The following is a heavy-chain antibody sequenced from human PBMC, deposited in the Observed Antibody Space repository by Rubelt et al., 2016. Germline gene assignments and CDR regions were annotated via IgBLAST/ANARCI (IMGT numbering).Heavy chain of an antibody. Sequence: GKGLEWLSYISSSSSYTKSADSVKGRFTISRDNAKNSLYLQMDSLTAEDTAIYYCAKTYSSSSGWYFALWGRGTLVTVSS. D-gene: IGHD6-6*01. CDR3: AKTYSSSSGWYFAL. CDR2: ISSSSSYT. J-gene: IGHJ2*01. V-gene: IGHV3-11*03.